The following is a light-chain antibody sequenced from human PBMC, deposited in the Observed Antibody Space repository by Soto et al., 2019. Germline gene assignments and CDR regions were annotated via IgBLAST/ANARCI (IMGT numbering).Light chain of an antibody. V-gene: IGLV2-18*02. CDR2: EVI. Sequence: QSGLTQPPSVSGSPGQSVTISCTGTSSDVGKYDRVSWYQQPPGTAPKLIIYEVINRPSGVPARFSGSKSGNTASLTISGLQAEDEADYYCSSYLSTCRYVFGAGTKVTVL. J-gene: IGLJ1*01. CDR3: SSYLSTCRYV. CDR1: SSDVGKYDR.